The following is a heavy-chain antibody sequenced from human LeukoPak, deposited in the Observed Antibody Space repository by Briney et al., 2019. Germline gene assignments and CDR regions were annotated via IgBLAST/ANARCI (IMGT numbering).Heavy chain of an antibody. D-gene: IGHD2-21*01. J-gene: IGHJ3*01. V-gene: IGHV3-33*01. CDR1: GFTFSSYG. Sequence: PGRSLRLSCAASGFTFSSYGMHWVRQAPGKGLEWVAVIWYDGSNKYYADSVKGRFTISRDNSKNTLYLEMNNLRAEDTAVYYCARDYGIGGAFDVWGQGALVTVSS. CDR2: IWYDGSNK. CDR3: ARDYGIGGAFDV.